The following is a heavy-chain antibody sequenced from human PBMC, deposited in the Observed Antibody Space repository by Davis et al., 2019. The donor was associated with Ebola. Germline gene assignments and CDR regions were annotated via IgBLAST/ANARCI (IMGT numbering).Heavy chain of an antibody. CDR2: ISGSGGST. D-gene: IGHD3-3*01. V-gene: IGHV3-23*01. Sequence: SCKASGYTFTSYGISWVRQAPGKGLEWVSAISGSGGSTYYADSVKGRFTISRDNSKNTLYLQMNSLRAEDTAVYYCARRSFMIFGVATLYYFDYWGQGTVVTVSS. CDR3: ARRSFMIFGVATLYYFDY. CDR1: GYTFTSYG. J-gene: IGHJ4*02.